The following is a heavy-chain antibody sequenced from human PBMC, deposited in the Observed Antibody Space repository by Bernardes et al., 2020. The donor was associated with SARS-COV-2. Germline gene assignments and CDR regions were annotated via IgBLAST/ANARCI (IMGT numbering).Heavy chain of an antibody. CDR1: GGSISSSNW. V-gene: IGHV4-4*02. CDR2: IYHSRST. J-gene: IGHJ5*02. Sequence: SETLSLTCAVSGGSISSSNWWSGVRQHPGEGREWLGEIYHSRSTNYNTSLKNRLTISVDNSKNHFSLKLSSVTAADTAAYYCARQYYDTRFDPWGQGTLVTVSS. CDR3: ARQYYDTRFDP. D-gene: IGHD3-3*01.